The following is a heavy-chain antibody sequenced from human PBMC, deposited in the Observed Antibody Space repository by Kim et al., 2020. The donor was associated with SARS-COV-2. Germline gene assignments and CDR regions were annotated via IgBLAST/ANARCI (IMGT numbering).Heavy chain of an antibody. CDR3: AGGYSSSWSDY. J-gene: IGHJ4*02. CDR2: N. D-gene: IGHD6-19*01. Sequence: NEYAGSVNGRITINADTSKNQLSLQLNSVTPEDTAVYYCAGGYSSSWSDYWGQGTLVTVSS. V-gene: IGHV6-1*01.